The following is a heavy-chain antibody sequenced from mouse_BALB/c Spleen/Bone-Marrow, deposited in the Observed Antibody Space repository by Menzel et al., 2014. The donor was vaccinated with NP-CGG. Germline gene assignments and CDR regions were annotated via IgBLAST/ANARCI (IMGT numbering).Heavy chain of an antibody. D-gene: IGHD3-3*01. CDR2: ISSGCSTI. J-gene: IGHJ4*01. CDR3: ARIGRARGYAMDY. Sequence: EVMLVESGGGLVQPGGSRKLSCAASGITFRNFGMHWVRQAPEKGLEWVAYISSGCSTIYYADTLKGRFTISRDNPKNTLFLQMTSLRSEDTAMYYCARIGRARGYAMDYWGQGTSVTVSS. CDR1: GITFRNFG. V-gene: IGHV5-17*02.